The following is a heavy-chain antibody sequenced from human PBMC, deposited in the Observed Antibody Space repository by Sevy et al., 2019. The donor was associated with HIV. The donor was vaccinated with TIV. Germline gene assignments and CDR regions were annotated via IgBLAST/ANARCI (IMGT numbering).Heavy chain of an antibody. Sequence: GESLKISCTGSGYSFSNYWIGWVRQVPGKGLEWMGIIYPDDSDIRYSPSFQGQVTISADKSISTAYLQWSSLKASDSAIYFCARRRYDNTGYPQYFFDYWGQGTRVTDSS. V-gene: IGHV5-51*01. CDR3: ARRRYDNTGYPQYFFDY. CDR1: GYSFSNYW. D-gene: IGHD3-22*01. J-gene: IGHJ4*02. CDR2: IYPDDSDI.